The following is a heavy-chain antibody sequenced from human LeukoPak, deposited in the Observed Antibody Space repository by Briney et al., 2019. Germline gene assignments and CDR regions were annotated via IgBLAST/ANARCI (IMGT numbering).Heavy chain of an antibody. V-gene: IGHV3-11*01. CDR1: GFTFSDYY. CDR2: ISSSGSTI. Sequence: RSGGSLRLSCAASGFTFSDYYMSWIRQAPGKGLERVSYISSSGSTIYYADSVKGRFTISRDNAKNSLYLQMDSLRAEDTAVYYCARVQNVPRYYYYMDVWGKGTTVTVSS. D-gene: IGHD2-2*01. CDR3: ARVQNVPRYYYYMDV. J-gene: IGHJ6*03.